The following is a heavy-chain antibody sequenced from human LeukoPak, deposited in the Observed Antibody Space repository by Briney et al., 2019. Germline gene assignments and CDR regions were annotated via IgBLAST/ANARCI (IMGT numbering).Heavy chain of an antibody. Sequence: GGSLRLSCAASGFALSSHWMTWVRQVPGRGPEWVANVNRDGSETYYLDSVKGRFTISKDNVKNSLYLQMNSLRAEDTALYHCARNNGMDVWGQGTTVIVSS. CDR1: GFALSSHW. J-gene: IGHJ6*02. CDR3: ARNNGMDV. CDR2: VNRDGSET. V-gene: IGHV3-7*03.